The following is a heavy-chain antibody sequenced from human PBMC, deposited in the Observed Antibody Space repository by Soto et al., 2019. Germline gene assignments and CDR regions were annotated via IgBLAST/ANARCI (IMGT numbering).Heavy chain of an antibody. CDR1: RFTFTTYA. Sequence: GGSLRLSCAASRFTFTTYAMNWVRQAPGKGLEWVALMSSDGTNEHYADSVRGRFTVSRDNSRNTLFLQMNNLRTDDTAVYYCAGCGDTSGWYCKFDFWGLGTLVTVSS. CDR3: AGCGDTSGWYCKFDF. J-gene: IGHJ4*02. CDR2: MSSDGTNE. V-gene: IGHV3-30-3*01. D-gene: IGHD6-19*01.